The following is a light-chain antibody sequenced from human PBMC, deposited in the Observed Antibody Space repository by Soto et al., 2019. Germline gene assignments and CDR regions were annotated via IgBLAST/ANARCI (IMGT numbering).Light chain of an antibody. J-gene: IGLJ2*01. Sequence: QSAVTQPRSVSGYIGQSVTISCTGTSSGIGDSNYVSWYQQHPGKAPKLLIYDVTRRPSGVPDRFSGSKSGNTASLTISGLQAEDEADYFCCSYAGRYTLVFGGGTKVTVL. V-gene: IGLV2-11*01. CDR1: SSGIGDSNY. CDR3: CSYAGRYTLV. CDR2: DVT.